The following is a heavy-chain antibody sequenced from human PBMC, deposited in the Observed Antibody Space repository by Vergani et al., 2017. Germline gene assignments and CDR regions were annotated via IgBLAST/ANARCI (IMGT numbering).Heavy chain of an antibody. CDR2: IIPIFGIA. Sequence: QVQLVQSGAEVKKPGSSVKVSCKASGGTFSSYAISWVRQAPGQGLEWMGGIIPIFGIANYAQKFQGRVTITADKSTSTAYMELSSLRSEDTAVYYCARERKYCSGGSCYQGGNWFDPWGQGTLVTVSS. CDR1: GGTFSSYA. CDR3: ARERKYCSGGSCYQGGNWFDP. J-gene: IGHJ5*02. D-gene: IGHD2-15*01. V-gene: IGHV1-69*17.